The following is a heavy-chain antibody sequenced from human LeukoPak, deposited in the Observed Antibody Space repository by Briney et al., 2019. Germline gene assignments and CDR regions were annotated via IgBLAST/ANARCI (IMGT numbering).Heavy chain of an antibody. Sequence: PGGSLRLSCAASGFTFDDYGMSWVRQVPGKGLEWVSGINWIGGSTGYADSVKGRFTIPRDNAKNSLYLQMNSLRAEDTALYYCAKGFYYDSSGYYYRVGYFDYWGQGTLVTVSS. J-gene: IGHJ4*02. V-gene: IGHV3-20*04. CDR1: GFTFDDYG. CDR2: INWIGGST. D-gene: IGHD3-22*01. CDR3: AKGFYYDSSGYYYRVGYFDY.